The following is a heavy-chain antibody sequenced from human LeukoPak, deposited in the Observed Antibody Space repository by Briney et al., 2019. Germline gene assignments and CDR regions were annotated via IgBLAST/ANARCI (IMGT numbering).Heavy chain of an antibody. Sequence: GGSLRLSCAASGFTFSTSSMHWVRQAPGKGLEWVAVIWYDGSNKYYADSVKGRFTISRDNSKNTLYLQMNSLRAEDTAVYYCARDAGRYFDWLGYWGQGTLVTVSS. CDR1: GFTFSTSS. J-gene: IGHJ4*02. D-gene: IGHD3-9*01. CDR3: ARDAGRYFDWLGY. CDR2: IWYDGSNK. V-gene: IGHV3-33*08.